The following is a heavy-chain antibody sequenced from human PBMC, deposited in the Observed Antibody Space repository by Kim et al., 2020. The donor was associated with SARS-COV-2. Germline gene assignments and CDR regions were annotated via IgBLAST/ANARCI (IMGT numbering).Heavy chain of an antibody. J-gene: IGHJ3*02. CDR3: ARDSHVVDAFDI. D-gene: IGHD2-2*01. CDR1: GFTVSSNY. V-gene: IGHV3-66*02. CDR2: IYSGGST. Sequence: GGSLRLSCAASGFTVSSNYMSWVRQAPGKGLEWVSVIYSGGSTYYADSVKGRFTISRDNSKNTLYLQMNSLRAEDTAVYYCARDSHVVDAFDIWGQGTMVTVSS.